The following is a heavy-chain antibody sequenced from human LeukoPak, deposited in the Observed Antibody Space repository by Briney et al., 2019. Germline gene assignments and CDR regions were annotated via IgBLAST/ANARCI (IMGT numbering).Heavy chain of an antibody. V-gene: IGHV3-43*01. CDR3: ARDAAGLDY. CDR1: GFTVHDYN. CDR2: ITWDGVST. Sequence: GGSLRLSCAASGFTVHDYNMHWVRQVPGKGLEWVSHITWDGVSTYYADSVKGRFAISRDNAKNTLYLQMNSLRGEDTGVYYCARDAAGLDYWGQGTLVTVSS. D-gene: IGHD1-14*01. J-gene: IGHJ4*02.